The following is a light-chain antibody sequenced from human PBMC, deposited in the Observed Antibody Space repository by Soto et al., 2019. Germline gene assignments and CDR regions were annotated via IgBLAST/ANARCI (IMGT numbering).Light chain of an antibody. Sequence: DIQMTQSPSSPSASVGDRVTITCRASQGISNYLAWYQQKSGKVPKLLIYAASILQSGVPSRFSVSGSGTDFTLTISSLQPEDVATYYCQKYNSAPRTFGQGTKVEIK. V-gene: IGKV1-27*01. CDR2: AAS. CDR1: QGISNY. CDR3: QKYNSAPRT. J-gene: IGKJ1*01.